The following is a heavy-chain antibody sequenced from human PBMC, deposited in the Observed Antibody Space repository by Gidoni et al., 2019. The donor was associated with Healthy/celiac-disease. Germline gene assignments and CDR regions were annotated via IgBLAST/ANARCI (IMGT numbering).Heavy chain of an antibody. D-gene: IGHD3-16*01. Sequence: EVQLVESGGGLVQPGGSLRLSFAASGSTFSSYSMNWVRQAPGKGLEWVSYMSSSSSTIYYADSVKGRFTISRDNAKNSLYLQMNSLRAEDTAVYYCASGGPAVLPHYWGQGTLVTVSS. CDR1: GSTFSSYS. CDR3: ASGGPAVLPHY. J-gene: IGHJ4*02. V-gene: IGHV3-48*01. CDR2: MSSSSSTI.